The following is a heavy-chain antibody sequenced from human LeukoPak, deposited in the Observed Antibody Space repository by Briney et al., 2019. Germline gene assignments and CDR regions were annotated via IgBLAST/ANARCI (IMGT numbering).Heavy chain of an antibody. CDR1: GFAFRSYW. Sequence: PGGSLRLSCAASGFAFRSYWMSWVRQAPGKGLEWVANINQDGSESPCVDSVKGRYTISRDNAKNSLFLQMNSLRAEDTAVYYCARDWHYYDSTTYYYYFDCWGQGTLVTVSS. CDR3: ARDWHYYDSTTYYYYFDC. CDR2: INQDGSES. D-gene: IGHD3-22*01. V-gene: IGHV3-7*01. J-gene: IGHJ4*02.